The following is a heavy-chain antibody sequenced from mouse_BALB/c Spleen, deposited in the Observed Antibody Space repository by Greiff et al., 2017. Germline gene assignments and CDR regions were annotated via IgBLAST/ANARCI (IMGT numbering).Heavy chain of an antibody. CDR2: ISSGGGST. Sequence: EVKVVESGGGLVKPGGSLKLSCAASGFAFSSYDMSWVRQTPEKRLEWVAYISSGGGSTYYPDTVKGRFTISRDNAKNTLYLQMSSLKSEDTAMYYCARHWDWDFDYWGQGTTLTVSS. V-gene: IGHV5-12-1*01. D-gene: IGHD4-1*01. CDR3: ARHWDWDFDY. J-gene: IGHJ2*01. CDR1: GFAFSSYD.